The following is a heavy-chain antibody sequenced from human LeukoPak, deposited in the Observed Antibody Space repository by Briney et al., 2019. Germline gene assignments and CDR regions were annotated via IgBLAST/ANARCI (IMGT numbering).Heavy chain of an antibody. Sequence: ETGGSLRLSCAASGFTFSSYWMHWVRQVPGKGLVWVARIGTDGSRTTYADYVQGRFTISRDNAKNTLYLQMNSLRAEDTTVYYCARDKYGGNSNAFDIWGQGTLVTVSS. V-gene: IGHV3-74*01. J-gene: IGHJ3*02. CDR2: IGTDGSRT. CDR1: GFTFSSYW. CDR3: ARDKYGGNSNAFDI. D-gene: IGHD4-23*01.